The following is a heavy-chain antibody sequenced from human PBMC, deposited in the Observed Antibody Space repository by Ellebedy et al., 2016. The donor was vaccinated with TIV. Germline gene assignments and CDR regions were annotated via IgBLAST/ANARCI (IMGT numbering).Heavy chain of an antibody. CDR1: GDNFTTLL. CDR2: VYPGDSRP. J-gene: IGHJ4*02. Sequence: GESLKISCKNSGDNFTTLLIAWVRQTPGKGLQWMGIVYPGDSRPTYSPSFQGQVTISAAKSSSTAYLQWSSLKSSDTAMYYCARRGLLGGCYASWGQGTLVTVSS. D-gene: IGHD6-19*01. CDR3: ARRGLLGGCYAS. V-gene: IGHV5-51*01.